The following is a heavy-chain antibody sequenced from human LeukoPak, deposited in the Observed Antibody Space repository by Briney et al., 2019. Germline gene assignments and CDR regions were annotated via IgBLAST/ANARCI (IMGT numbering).Heavy chain of an antibody. Sequence: PSQTPSLTCTVSGGSITSGDYYWSWIRQPPGKGLEWIGYIYYTGRTYYNPSLESRLTISVDKSRNQFSLKLTSVTAADTAVYYCAALQRPAAIDYWGQGTLVTVSS. D-gene: IGHD2-2*01. V-gene: IGHV4-30-4*01. CDR1: GGSITSGDYY. J-gene: IGHJ4*02. CDR3: AALQRPAAIDY. CDR2: IYYTGRT.